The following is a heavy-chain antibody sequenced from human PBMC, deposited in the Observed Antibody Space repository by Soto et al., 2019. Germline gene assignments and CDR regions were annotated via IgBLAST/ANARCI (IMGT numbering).Heavy chain of an antibody. CDR3: ARLKVEYYDFWSGYYISSIDY. CDR1: GYTFTSYA. CDR2: ISAYNGNT. J-gene: IGHJ4*02. Sequence: ASVKVSCKASGYTFTSYAMHWVRQAPGQRLEWMGWISAYNGNTNYAQKLQGRVTMTTDTSTSTAYMELRSLRSDDTAVYYCARLKVEYYDFWSGYYISSIDYWGQGTLVTVSS. V-gene: IGHV1-18*01. D-gene: IGHD3-3*01.